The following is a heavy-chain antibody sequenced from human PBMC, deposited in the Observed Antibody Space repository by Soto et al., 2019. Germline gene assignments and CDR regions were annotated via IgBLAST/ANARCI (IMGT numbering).Heavy chain of an antibody. J-gene: IGHJ4*02. D-gene: IGHD2-2*01. CDR2: ISPCYGNT. V-gene: IGHV1-3*01. Sequence: ASVKVSCKASGYTFTSYAMHWVRQAPGQRLEWMGWISPCYGNTNYAQKFQGRVTMTTDTSTSTAYMELRNLRSDDTVVYYCAVGGYCSSASCPNDWGQGTLVTVSS. CDR1: GYTFTSYA. CDR3: AVGGYCSSASCPND.